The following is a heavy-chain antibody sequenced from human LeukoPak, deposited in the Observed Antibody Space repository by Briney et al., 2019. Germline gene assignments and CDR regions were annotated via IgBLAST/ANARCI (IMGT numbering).Heavy chain of an antibody. V-gene: IGHV3-30*04. CDR3: AKDRSSSWSIDY. CDR1: GFTFSSYA. CDR2: ISYVGSNK. Sequence: GRSLRLSCAASGFTFSSYAMHWVRQAPGKGLEWVAFISYVGSNKNYADFVKGRFTISRDNSKNTVYLQMNSLRAEDTAIYYCAKDRSSSWSIDYWGQGTLVTVSS. J-gene: IGHJ4*02. D-gene: IGHD6-13*01.